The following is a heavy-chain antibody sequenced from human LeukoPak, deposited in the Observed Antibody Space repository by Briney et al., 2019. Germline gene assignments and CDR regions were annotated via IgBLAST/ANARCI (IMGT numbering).Heavy chain of an antibody. CDR1: GFTFSDSL. Sequence: GGSLRLSCAASGFTFSDSLMHWVRQAPGKGLMWVSRINTDGSNPNYADSVKGRFTISRDNAKSTLYLQMNSLRAEDTAVYYCARSYSSGWPPPFYYYYYYMDVWGKGTTVTVSS. CDR2: INTDGSNP. V-gene: IGHV3-74*01. CDR3: ARSYSSGWPPPFYYYYYYMDV. J-gene: IGHJ6*03. D-gene: IGHD6-19*01.